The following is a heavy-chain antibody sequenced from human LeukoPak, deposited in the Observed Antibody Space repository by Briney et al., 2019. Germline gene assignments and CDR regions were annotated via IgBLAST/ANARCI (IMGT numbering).Heavy chain of an antibody. Sequence: GASVKVSCKASGGTSSSYAISWVRQAPGQGLEWMGGIIPIFGTANYAQKFQGRVTITTDESTSTAYMELSSLRSEDTAVYYCAGDGGYYDSSGYYDYWGQGTLVTVSS. J-gene: IGHJ4*02. V-gene: IGHV1-69*05. CDR2: IIPIFGTA. CDR1: GGTSSSYA. CDR3: AGDGGYYDSSGYYDY. D-gene: IGHD3-22*01.